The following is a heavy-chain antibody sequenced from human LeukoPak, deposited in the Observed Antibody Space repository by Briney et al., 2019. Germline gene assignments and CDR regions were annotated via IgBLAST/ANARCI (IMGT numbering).Heavy chain of an antibody. V-gene: IGHV4-39*01. J-gene: IGHJ6*03. Sequence: SETLSLTCTVSGGSISSSSYYWGWIRQPPGKGLEWIGSIYYSGSTYYDPSLKSRVTISVDTSKNQFSLKLSSVTAADTAVYYCACRSGSYSNYYYYMDVWGKGTTVTVSS. CDR2: IYYSGST. CDR1: GGSISSSSYY. D-gene: IGHD1-26*01. CDR3: ACRSGSYSNYYYYMDV.